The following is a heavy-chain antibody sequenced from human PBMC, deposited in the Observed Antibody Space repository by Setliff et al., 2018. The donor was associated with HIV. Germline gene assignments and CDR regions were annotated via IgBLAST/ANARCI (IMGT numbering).Heavy chain of an antibody. Sequence: PGGSLRLSCAASGFTFSSYSMNWVRQAPGKGLEWVSYISSSSRTAFADSVKGRFTISRDNTKNTVYLQMDSLRAEDTAVYYCARAAYYNGLDVWGQGTMVTVSS. V-gene: IGHV3-48*04. CDR3: ARAAYYNGLDV. J-gene: IGHJ6*02. CDR1: GFTFSSYS. D-gene: IGHD3-10*01. CDR2: ISSSSRT.